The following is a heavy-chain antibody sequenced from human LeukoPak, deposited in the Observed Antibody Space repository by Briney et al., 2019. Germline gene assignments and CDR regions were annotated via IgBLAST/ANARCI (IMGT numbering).Heavy chain of an antibody. V-gene: IGHV4-59*01. CDR1: GGSISSYY. CDR2: LYYSGST. CDR3: ARGCTAMVFLY. J-gene: IGHJ4*02. D-gene: IGHD5-18*01. Sequence: SETLCLTCTVSGGSISSYYSSWIRQPPGKGLEWSGYLYYSGSTTYNPPLKSRVTISVDTSKHQFSLKLSSVTGADTAVYYCARGCTAMVFLYWGQGALVTVSS.